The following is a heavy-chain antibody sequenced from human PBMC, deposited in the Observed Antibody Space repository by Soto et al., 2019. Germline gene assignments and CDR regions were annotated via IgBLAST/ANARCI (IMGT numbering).Heavy chain of an antibody. Sequence: PVGSLRLSCAASGFTFSDYAMSWVRQAPGKGLEWVSTVVSSGACTYYADSVKGRFTISRDNSKNTLYLLMNSLRAEDTAVYYCAKRLTYSTTWYFFDYWGQGTLVTVSS. D-gene: IGHD6-13*01. CDR1: GFTFSDYA. J-gene: IGHJ4*02. V-gene: IGHV3-23*01. CDR2: VVSSGACT. CDR3: AKRLTYSTTWYFFDY.